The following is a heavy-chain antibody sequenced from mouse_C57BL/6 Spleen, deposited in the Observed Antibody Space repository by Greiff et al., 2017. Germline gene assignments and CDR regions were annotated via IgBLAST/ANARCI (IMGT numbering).Heavy chain of an antibody. V-gene: IGHV1-61*01. CDR1: GYTFTSYW. D-gene: IGHD3-2*02. CDR2: IYPSDSAT. J-gene: IGHJ3*01. Sequence: QVQLQQPGAELVRPGSSVKLSCKASGYTFTSYWMDWVKQRPGQGLEWIGNIYPSDSATHYNQKFKDKATLTVDKSSSTAYMQLSSLTSEDSAVYYCARWGGLRLGFAYWGQGTLVTVSA. CDR3: ARWGGLRLGFAY.